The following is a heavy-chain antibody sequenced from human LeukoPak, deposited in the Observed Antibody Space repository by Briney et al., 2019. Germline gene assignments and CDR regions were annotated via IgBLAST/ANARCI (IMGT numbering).Heavy chain of an antibody. D-gene: IGHD2-2*01. V-gene: IGHV4-31*03. J-gene: IGHJ4*02. CDR3: ASVPAATNTESFDY. CDR2: IYYSGST. CDR1: GGSISSGGYY. Sequence: TLSLTCTVSGGSISSGGYYWSWLRQHPGTGLEWIGYIYYSGSTYYNPSLKSRVTISVDTSKNQFSLKLSSVTAADTAVYYCASVPAATNTESFDYWGQGTLVTVSS.